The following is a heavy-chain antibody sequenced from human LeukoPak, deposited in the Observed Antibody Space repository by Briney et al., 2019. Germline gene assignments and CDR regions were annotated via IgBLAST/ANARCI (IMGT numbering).Heavy chain of an antibody. CDR1: GYTFTSYG. CDR2: ISTYNGNT. Sequence: ASVKVSCKASGYTFTSYGISWVRQAPGQGLEWMGWISTYNGNTNYAQKLQGRVTTTTDTSTSTAYMEVRSLRSEDTAVYYCARGRGAAAGLYYYYMDVWGKGTTVTVSS. D-gene: IGHD6-13*01. CDR3: ARGRGAAAGLYYYYMDV. J-gene: IGHJ6*03. V-gene: IGHV1-18*01.